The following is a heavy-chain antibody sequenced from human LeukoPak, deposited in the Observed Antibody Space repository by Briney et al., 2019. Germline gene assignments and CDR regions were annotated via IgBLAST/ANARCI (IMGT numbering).Heavy chain of an antibody. Sequence: GGSLRLSCVASGFTFSNYAMTWVRQAPGKGLEWVSVVNGQGDTTFYADSVKGRLTISRDNSKNTVYLQLSSLLAEDTAVYFCAKDLYSWNSVMDVWGQGTTVTVSS. J-gene: IGHJ6*02. CDR3: AKDLYSWNSVMDV. CDR1: GFTFSNYA. CDR2: VNGQGDTT. D-gene: IGHD1-1*01. V-gene: IGHV3-23*01.